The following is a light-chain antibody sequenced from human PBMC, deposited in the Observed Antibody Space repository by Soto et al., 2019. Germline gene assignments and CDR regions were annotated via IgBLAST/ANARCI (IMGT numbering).Light chain of an antibody. CDR1: ISDIGGYNF. J-gene: IGLJ2*01. V-gene: IGLV2-14*01. CDR3: SSYTSSSTLVV. Sequence: QSVLTQPASVSGSPGQSITISCTGTISDIGGYNFISWYQHHPGKAPKLVIYDVNNRPSGISYRFSGSKSGNTASLTISGLQAEDEADYYCSSYTSSSTLVVFGGGTKLTVL. CDR2: DVN.